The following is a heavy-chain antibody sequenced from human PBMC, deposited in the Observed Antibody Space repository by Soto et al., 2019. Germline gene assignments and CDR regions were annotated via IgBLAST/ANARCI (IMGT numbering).Heavy chain of an antibody. CDR1: GFTFSNFG. CDR2: ISYAGGNK. J-gene: IGHJ6*02. D-gene: IGHD3-16*01. CDR3: AKDGGAGNFYYYGADV. Sequence: GGSLRLSCAASGFTFSNFGMHWVRQAPGKGLEWVAFISYAGGNKYYADSVKVRFTISRVNSQTLYLQMNSLRREDTAVYYCAKDGGAGNFYYYGADVWGQATTVTVSS. V-gene: IGHV3-30*18.